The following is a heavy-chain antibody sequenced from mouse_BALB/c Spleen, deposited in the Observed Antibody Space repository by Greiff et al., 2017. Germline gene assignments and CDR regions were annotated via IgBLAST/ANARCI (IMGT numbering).Heavy chain of an antibody. Sequence: QVQLQQSGPELVKPGASVRISCKASGYTFTSYYIHWVKQRPGQGLEWIGWIYPGNVNTKYNEKFKGKATLTADKSSSTAYMQLSSLTSEDSAVYFCARPSTMITTDWYFDVWGAGTTVTVSS. CDR1: GYTFTSYY. D-gene: IGHD2-4*01. V-gene: IGHV1S56*01. CDR3: ARPSTMITTDWYFDV. J-gene: IGHJ1*01. CDR2: IYPGNVNT.